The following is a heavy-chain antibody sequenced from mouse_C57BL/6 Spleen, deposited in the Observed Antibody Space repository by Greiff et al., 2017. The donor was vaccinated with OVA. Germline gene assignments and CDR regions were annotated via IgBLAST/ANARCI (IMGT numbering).Heavy chain of an antibody. V-gene: IGHV1-55*01. CDR3: ARWRDYDVAWFAY. D-gene: IGHD2-4*01. CDR1: GYTFPSYW. J-gene: IGHJ3*01. CDR2: IYPGSGST. Sequence: VQLQQSGAELVKPGASVKMSCKASGYTFPSYWITWVKQRPGQGLEWIGDIYPGSGSTNYNEKFKSKATLTVDTSSSTASMQLSSLTSEDSSVYYCARWRDYDVAWFAYWGQGTLVTVSA.